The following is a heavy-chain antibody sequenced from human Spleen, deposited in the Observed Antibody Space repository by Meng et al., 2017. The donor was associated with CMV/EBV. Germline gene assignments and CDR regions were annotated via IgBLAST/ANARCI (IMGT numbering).Heavy chain of an antibody. CDR1: GFTFDDYA. CDR3: AKDLYRYSGSYTRGYYYYGMDV. J-gene: IGHJ6*02. V-gene: IGHV3-43D*03. D-gene: IGHD1-26*01. Sequence: LSLTCAASGFTFDDYAMHWVRQAPGKGLEWVSLISWDGGSTYYADSVKGRFTISRDNSKNSLYLQMNSLRAEDTALYYCAKDLYRYSGSYTRGYYYYGMDVWGQGTTVTVSS. CDR2: ISWDGGST.